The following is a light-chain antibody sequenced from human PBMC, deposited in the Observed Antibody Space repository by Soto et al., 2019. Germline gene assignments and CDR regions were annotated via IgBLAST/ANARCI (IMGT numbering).Light chain of an antibody. Sequence: DIQMTQFPSSLSASVGDRVTITCQASQDISNYLNWYQQKPGKAPKLLIYDASNSEAGVPSRFSGSGSVTDFVFHISSLQPEDIATYYCLQYDNFPRTFGPGTKVV. CDR3: LQYDNFPRT. J-gene: IGKJ3*01. CDR2: DAS. CDR1: QDISNY. V-gene: IGKV1-33*01.